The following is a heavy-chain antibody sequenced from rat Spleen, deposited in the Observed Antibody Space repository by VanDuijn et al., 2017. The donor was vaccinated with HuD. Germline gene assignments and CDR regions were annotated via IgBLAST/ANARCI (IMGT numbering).Heavy chain of an antibody. CDR2: ISTSGGST. CDR3: ARRTTDY. Sequence: EVQLVESGGGLVQPGRSLKLSCAASGFTFSNYDMAWVRQAPTKGLEWVASISTSGGSTYYRDSVKGRFTVSRDNAKSTLYLQMDSLRSEDTATYYCARRTTDYWGQGVMVTVSS. CDR1: GFTFSNYD. J-gene: IGHJ2*01. D-gene: IGHD1-11*01. V-gene: IGHV5-25*01.